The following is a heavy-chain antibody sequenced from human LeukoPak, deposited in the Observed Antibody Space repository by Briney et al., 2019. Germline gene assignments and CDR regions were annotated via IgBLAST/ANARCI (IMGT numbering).Heavy chain of an antibody. CDR1: GFTFSSYA. CDR3: AKDHLATNTLYYYDSSGYYPNWFDP. CDR2: ISGSGGST. Sequence: GGSLRLPCAASGFTFSSYAMSWVRQAPGKGLEWVSAISGSGGSTYYADSVKGRFTISRDNSKNTLYLQMNSLRAEDTAVYYCAKDHLATNTLYYYDSSGYYPNWFDPWGQGTLVTVSS. J-gene: IGHJ5*02. V-gene: IGHV3-23*01. D-gene: IGHD3-22*01.